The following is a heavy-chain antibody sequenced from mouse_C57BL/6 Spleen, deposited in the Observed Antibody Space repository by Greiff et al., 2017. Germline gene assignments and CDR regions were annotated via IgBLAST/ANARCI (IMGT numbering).Heavy chain of an antibody. J-gene: IGHJ3*01. D-gene: IGHD2-4*01. V-gene: IGHV5-17*01. CDR1: GFTFSDYG. CDR2: ISSGSSTI. CDR3: ARDYDVLAY. Sequence: EVQLVESGGGLVKPGGSLKLSCAASGFTFSDYGMHWVRQAPEKGLEWVAYISSGSSTIYYADTVKGRFTISRDNAKNTLFLQMTSLRSEDTAMYYCARDYDVLAYWGQGTLVTVSA.